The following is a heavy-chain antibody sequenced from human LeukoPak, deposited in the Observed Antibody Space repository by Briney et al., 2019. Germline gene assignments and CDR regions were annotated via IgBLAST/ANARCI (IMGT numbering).Heavy chain of an antibody. D-gene: IGHD1-14*01. V-gene: IGHV1-46*01. Sequence: GASVKVSCLASGYTFTSYYMHWVRQAPRQGLEWMGIINPSGGSTSYAQKFQGRVTMTRDTSTSTVYMELSRLRSDDTAVYYCARARSANLVLLDYWGQGTLVTVSS. CDR3: ARARSANLVLLDY. CDR1: GYTFTSYY. CDR2: INPSGGST. J-gene: IGHJ4*02.